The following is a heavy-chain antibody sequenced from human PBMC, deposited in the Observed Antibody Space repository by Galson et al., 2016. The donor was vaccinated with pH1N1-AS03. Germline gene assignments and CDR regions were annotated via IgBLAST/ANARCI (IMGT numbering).Heavy chain of an antibody. D-gene: IGHD3-22*01. V-gene: IGHV1-3*01. Sequence: SVKVSCKASGYTFTNYAVHWVRQAPGQRLEWMGWINADNTDTKYSQKFQDRVTITRDTFTTTAYMELSSLRSEDTAVYYCARTNYYHSSGDYWGQGNLVTVSA. CDR2: INADNTDT. CDR1: GYTFTNYA. J-gene: IGHJ4*02. CDR3: ARTNYYHSSGDY.